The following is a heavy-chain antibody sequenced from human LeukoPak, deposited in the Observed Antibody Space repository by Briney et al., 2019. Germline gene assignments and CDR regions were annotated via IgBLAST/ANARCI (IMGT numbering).Heavy chain of an antibody. J-gene: IGHJ4*02. D-gene: IGHD3-22*01. Sequence: GGSLRLSCAASGFTFSSYAMHWVRQAPGKGLEWVAVISYDGSNKYYADSVKGRFTISRDNSKNTLYLQMNSLRAEDTAVYYCARDVDYYDSSGYSYFDYWGQGTLVTVSS. CDR1: GFTFSSYA. V-gene: IGHV3-30-3*01. CDR3: ARDVDYYDSSGYSYFDY. CDR2: ISYDGSNK.